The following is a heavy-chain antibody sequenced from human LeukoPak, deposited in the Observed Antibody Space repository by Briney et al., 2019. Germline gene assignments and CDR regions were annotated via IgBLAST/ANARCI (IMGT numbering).Heavy chain of an antibody. V-gene: IGHV4-4*07. D-gene: IGHD4-17*01. CDR3: ARDLHDYGAFDI. CDR2: IYTSGST. J-gene: IGHJ3*02. Sequence: SETLSLTCTFSGGSISSYYWSVIRQPAGEGLEWIGRIYTSGSTNYNPSLKSRVTMSVDTSKNQFSLKLSSVTAADTAVYYCARDLHDYGAFDIWGQGTMVTVSS. CDR1: GGSISSYY.